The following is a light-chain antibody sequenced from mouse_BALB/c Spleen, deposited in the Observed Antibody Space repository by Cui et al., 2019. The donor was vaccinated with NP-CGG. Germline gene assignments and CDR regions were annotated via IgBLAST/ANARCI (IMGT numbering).Light chain of an antibody. J-gene: IGLJ1*01. V-gene: IGLV1*01. Sequence: QAFVTPESAITTSPGETVTLTCRSSTGAVTTSNYANWVQEKPDHLFTGLIGGTNNRAPGVPARFSGSLIGDKAALTITGAQTEDEAIYFCALWYSNHWVFGGGTKLTVL. CDR2: GTN. CDR1: TGAVTTSNY. CDR3: ALWYSNHWV.